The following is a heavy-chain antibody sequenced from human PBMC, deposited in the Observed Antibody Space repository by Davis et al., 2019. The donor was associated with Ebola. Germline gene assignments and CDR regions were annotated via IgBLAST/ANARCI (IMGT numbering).Heavy chain of an antibody. D-gene: IGHD2-2*01. J-gene: IGHJ6*02. Sequence: GGSLRLSCAASGFTFSSYAMSWVRQAPGKGLEWVSVIYSGGSTYYADSVKGRFTISRDNSKNTLYLQMNSLRAEDTAVYYCARDLAGYCSSTSCYYYYGMDVWGQGTTVTVSS. V-gene: IGHV3-66*01. CDR3: ARDLAGYCSSTSCYYYYGMDV. CDR1: GFTFSSYA. CDR2: IYSGGST.